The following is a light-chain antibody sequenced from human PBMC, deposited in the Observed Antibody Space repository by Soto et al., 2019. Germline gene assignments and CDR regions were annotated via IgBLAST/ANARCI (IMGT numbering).Light chain of an antibody. Sequence: QSALTQPASVSGSPGQSITISCTGTSGDIGSYNLVSWYQQHPGKAPKVMIYEGSKRPSGVSNRFSGSKSGSTASLTISGVQSEDEADYYCCSTVGGRSFVFGTGTKLTVL. V-gene: IGLV2-23*01. CDR2: EGS. CDR3: CSTVGGRSFV. J-gene: IGLJ1*01. CDR1: SGDIGSYNL.